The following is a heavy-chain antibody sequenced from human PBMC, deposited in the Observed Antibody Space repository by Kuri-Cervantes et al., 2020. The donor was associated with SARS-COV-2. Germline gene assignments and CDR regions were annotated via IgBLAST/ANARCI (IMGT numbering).Heavy chain of an antibody. Sequence: GESLKISCAASGFTFSGSAMHWVRQASGKGLEWVGRIRSKANSYATAYAASVKGRFTISRDDSKNTAYLQMNSLKTEDTAVYYCTIASSSYYDSSGYFSSFDYWGQGTLVTVSS. CDR3: TIASSSYYDSSGYFSSFDY. J-gene: IGHJ4*02. V-gene: IGHV3-73*01. CDR1: GFTFSGSA. CDR2: IRSKANSYAT. D-gene: IGHD3-22*01.